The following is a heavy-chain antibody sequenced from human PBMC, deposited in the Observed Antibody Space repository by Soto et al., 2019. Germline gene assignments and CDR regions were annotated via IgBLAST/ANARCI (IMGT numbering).Heavy chain of an antibody. V-gene: IGHV1-8*01. Sequence: QVQLVQSGAEVKKPGASVKVSCKASGYTFTTYDINWVRQATGQGLEWMGWMNPNSGNTGYAQKFQGRVTMTRNTSMSTAYMELSSLRSEDTAVYYCARCDSSGWYYWFDPWGQGTLVTVSS. J-gene: IGHJ5*02. CDR1: GYTFTTYD. CDR2: MNPNSGNT. D-gene: IGHD6-19*01. CDR3: ARCDSSGWYYWFDP.